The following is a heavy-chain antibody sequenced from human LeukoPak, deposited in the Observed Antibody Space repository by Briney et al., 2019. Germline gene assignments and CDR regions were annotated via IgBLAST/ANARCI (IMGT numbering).Heavy chain of an antibody. V-gene: IGHV1-46*01. CDR3: IVGATAAYHFDY. CDR1: GYTFTSYY. D-gene: IGHD1-26*01. CDR2: INPSGGST. J-gene: IGHJ4*02. Sequence: GASVKVSCKASGYTFTSYYMHWVRQAPGQGLEWMGIINPSGGSTSYAQKFQGRVTMTRDTSTSTVYMELSSLRSEDTAVYYCIVGATAAYHFDYWGQGTLVTVSS.